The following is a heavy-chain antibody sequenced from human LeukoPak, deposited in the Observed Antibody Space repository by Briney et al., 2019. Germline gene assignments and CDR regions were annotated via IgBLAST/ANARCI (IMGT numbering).Heavy chain of an antibody. D-gene: IGHD3-3*01. CDR2: IKQDGSEK. Sequence: GGSLRLSCAASGFTFSSYWMSWVRQAPGKGLEWVANIKQDGSEKYYVDSVKGRFTISRDNAKNSLYLQMNSLRAEDTALYYCAKAGAFGVVIYYFDYWGQGTLVTVSS. CDR1: GFTFSSYW. V-gene: IGHV3-7*03. J-gene: IGHJ4*02. CDR3: AKAGAFGVVIYYFDY.